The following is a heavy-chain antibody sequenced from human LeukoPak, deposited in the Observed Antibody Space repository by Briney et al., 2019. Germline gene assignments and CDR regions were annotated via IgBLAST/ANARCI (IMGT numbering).Heavy chain of an antibody. CDR2: IIPILGIA. CDR3: ARDNSSWYSMSGMDV. D-gene: IGHD6-13*01. Sequence: ASVKVSCKASGGTFSSYAISWVRQAPGQGLEWMGRIIPILGIANYAQKFQGRVTITADKSTSTAYMELSSLRSEDTAVYYCARDNSSWYSMSGMDVWGQGTTVTVSS. CDR1: GGTFSSYA. V-gene: IGHV1-69*04. J-gene: IGHJ6*02.